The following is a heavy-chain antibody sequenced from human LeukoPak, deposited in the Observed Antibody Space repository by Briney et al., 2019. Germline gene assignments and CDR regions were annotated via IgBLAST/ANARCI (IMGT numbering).Heavy chain of an antibody. CDR1: GDSVSSIDAA. Sequence: SQTLSLTFAISGDSVSSIDAAWNWLRQSPSRGLEWLGRTYHRSKWYNDYALSMKSRITVNPDTSKNQFSLQLSSVTPEDTALYHYTREINTGFDSWGQGTQVTVSS. D-gene: IGHD1-14*01. J-gene: IGHJ4*02. CDR3: TREINTGFDS. V-gene: IGHV6-1*01. CDR2: TYHRSKWYN.